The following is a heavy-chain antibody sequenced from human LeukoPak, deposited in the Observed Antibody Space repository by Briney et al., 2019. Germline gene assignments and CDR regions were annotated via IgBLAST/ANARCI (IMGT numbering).Heavy chain of an antibody. J-gene: IGHJ6*03. CDR1: GFTFSSYS. Sequence: PGGSLRLSCAASGFTFSSYSMNWVRQAPGKGLEWVSSISSSSSYIYYADSVKGRFTISRDNAKNSLYLQMNSLRAEDTAVYYCARGNSRSSSWYFTHYYYYYYMDVWGKGTTVTVSS. CDR3: ARGNSRSSSWYFTHYYYYYYMDV. D-gene: IGHD6-13*01. V-gene: IGHV3-21*01. CDR2: ISSSSSYI.